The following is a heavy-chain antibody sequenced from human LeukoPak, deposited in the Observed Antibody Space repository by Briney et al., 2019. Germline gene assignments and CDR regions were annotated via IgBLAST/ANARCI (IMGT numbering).Heavy chain of an antibody. V-gene: IGHV1-3*03. CDR1: GYTFTSYA. J-gene: IGHJ4*02. D-gene: IGHD3-10*01. Sequence: GASAKGSCKASGYTFTSYAMHWGRQAPGQRLEWMGWINGGNGNTKYSQEFQGRVTITRDTSASTAYMEMSSLTSEDMAVYYCARDGRRHGSGSYSVSFDYWGQGTLVTVSS. CDR2: INGGNGNT. CDR3: ARDGRRHGSGSYSVSFDY.